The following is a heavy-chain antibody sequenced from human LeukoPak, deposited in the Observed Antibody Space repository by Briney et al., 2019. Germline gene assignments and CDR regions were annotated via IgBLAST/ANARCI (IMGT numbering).Heavy chain of an antibody. CDR1: GFTFSSYG. CDR2: ISYDGSNK. CDR3: AVAVADPFDY. D-gene: IGHD6-19*01. J-gene: IGHJ4*02. Sequence: GGPLRLSCAASGFTFSSYGMHWVRQAPGKGLEWVAVISYDGSNKYYADSVKGRFTISRDNSKNTLYLQMNSLRAEDTAVYYCAVAVADPFDYWGQGTLVTVSS. V-gene: IGHV3-30*03.